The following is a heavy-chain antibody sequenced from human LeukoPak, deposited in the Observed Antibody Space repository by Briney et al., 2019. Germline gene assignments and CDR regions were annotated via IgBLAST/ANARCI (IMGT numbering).Heavy chain of an antibody. CDR1: GYTFTSYY. V-gene: IGHV1-46*01. Sequence: GASVKVSCKASGYTFTSYYMHWVRQAPGQGLEWMGIINPSGGSTSYAQKFQGRVTMTRDMSTSTVYMELSRLRSDDTAVYYCARVIYDSSGYCQNWFDPWGQGTLVTVSS. J-gene: IGHJ5*02. D-gene: IGHD3-22*01. CDR3: ARVIYDSSGYCQNWFDP. CDR2: INPSGGST.